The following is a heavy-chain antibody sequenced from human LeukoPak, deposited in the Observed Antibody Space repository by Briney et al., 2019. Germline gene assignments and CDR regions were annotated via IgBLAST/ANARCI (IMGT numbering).Heavy chain of an antibody. CDR1: GGSISGYY. J-gene: IGHJ3*02. CDR3: ARLPGIDAFDI. D-gene: IGHD7-27*01. CDR2: IYYSGST. Sequence: SETLSLTRTVSGGSISGYYWSWIRQPPGKGLEWIGYIYYSGSTNYNPSLKSRVTISVATSKNQFSLKLSSVTAADTAVYYCARLPGIDAFDIWGQGTMVTVSS. V-gene: IGHV4-59*01.